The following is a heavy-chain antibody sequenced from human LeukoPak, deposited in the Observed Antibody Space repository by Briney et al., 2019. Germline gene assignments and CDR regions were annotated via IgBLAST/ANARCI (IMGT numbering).Heavy chain of an antibody. Sequence: GGSLRLSCAASGFTFSSYSMNWVRQAPGKGLEWVSSISSSSSYIYYADSVKGRFTISRDNSKNTVYLQMNSLRAEDTAVYYCAKDVESAKYYMDVWGKGTTVIISS. J-gene: IGHJ6*03. V-gene: IGHV3-21*01. CDR1: GFTFSSYS. CDR2: ISSSSSYI. CDR3: AKDVESAKYYMDV. D-gene: IGHD3-3*01.